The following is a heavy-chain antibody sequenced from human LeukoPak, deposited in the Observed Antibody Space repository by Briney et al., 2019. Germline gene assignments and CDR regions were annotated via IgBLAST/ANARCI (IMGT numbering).Heavy chain of an antibody. D-gene: IGHD6-19*01. CDR1: GGSFSGYY. Sequence: SETLSLTCAVYGGSFSGYYWSWIRQPPGKGLEWIGEINHSGSTNYNPSLKSRVTISVDTSKNQFSLKLSSVTAADTAVYYCARDRSVEGTWFDPWGQGTLVTVSS. J-gene: IGHJ5*02. CDR2: INHSGST. CDR3: ARDRSVEGTWFDP. V-gene: IGHV4-34*01.